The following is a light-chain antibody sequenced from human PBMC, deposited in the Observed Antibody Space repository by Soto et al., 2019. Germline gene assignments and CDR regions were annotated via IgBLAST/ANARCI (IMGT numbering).Light chain of an antibody. CDR3: CSSGGSRTYV. Sequence: QSALTQPASVSGSPGQSITISCTGTSSNVGSYKLVSWYQQHPGKAPKLMIFEVNKRPSGVSNRFSGSKSGNTASLTISGLKVADEADYYCCSSGGSRTYVFGTGTKLTVL. CDR2: EVN. CDR1: SSNVGSYKL. J-gene: IGLJ1*01. V-gene: IGLV2-23*02.